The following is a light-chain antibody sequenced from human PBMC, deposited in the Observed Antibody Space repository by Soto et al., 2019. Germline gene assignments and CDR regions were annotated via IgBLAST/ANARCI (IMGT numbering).Light chain of an antibody. J-gene: IGKJ1*01. V-gene: IGKV1-27*01. CDR2: AAS. Sequence: DIQMTQSPSSLSASVGDRVTITCRASQGISNYFVWYQQKPGKVPKLLIYAASTLQSGVPSRVSGSGSGADFTLTISSLQPEDVATYYCQHYGSSPRTFGQGTRV. CDR3: QHYGSSPRT. CDR1: QGISNY.